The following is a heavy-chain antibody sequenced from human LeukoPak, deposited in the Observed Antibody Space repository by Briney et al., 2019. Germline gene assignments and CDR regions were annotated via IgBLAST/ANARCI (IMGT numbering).Heavy chain of an antibody. D-gene: IGHD3-22*01. CDR1: GGSISSSSYC. CDR2: IYYSGST. Sequence: SETLSLTCTVSGGSISSSSYCWGWIRQPPGKGLEWIGSIYYSGSTYYNPSLKSRVTISVDTSKNQFSLKLSSVTAADTAVYYCARRAGYYKYYFDYWGQGTLVTVSS. CDR3: ARRAGYYKYYFDY. J-gene: IGHJ4*02. V-gene: IGHV4-39*01.